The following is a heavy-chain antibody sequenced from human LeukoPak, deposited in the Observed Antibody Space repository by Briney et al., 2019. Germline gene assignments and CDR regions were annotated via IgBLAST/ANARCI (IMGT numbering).Heavy chain of an antibody. CDR2: LSHSGSS. V-gene: IGHV4-59*02. J-gene: IGHJ2*01. CDR3: ARLPGYSSSWYDWYFDL. CDR1: GGSVSSYY. D-gene: IGHD6-13*01. Sequence: SETLSLTCTVSGGSVSSYYWSWIRRPPGRGLEWIAYLSHSGSSDSNPSLTSRVTTLVDTSKNQFSLKLTPVTAADTAVYYCARLPGYSSSWYDWYFDLWGRGTLVTVSS.